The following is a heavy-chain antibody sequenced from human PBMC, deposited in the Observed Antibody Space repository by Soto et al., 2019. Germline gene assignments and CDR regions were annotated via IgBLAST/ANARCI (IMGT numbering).Heavy chain of an antibody. Sequence: QVQLVESGGGLVKPGGSLRLSCAASGFTFSDYYMSWIRQAPGKGLEWVSYISPSGGTIYYADSVKGRFTLSRDNAKNSLXLXXXXXXXXXXXXXXXVRVGYAYGNDP. CDR2: ISPSGGTI. CDR3: VRVGYAYGNDP. CDR1: GFTFSDYY. J-gene: IGHJ5*02. V-gene: IGHV3-11*01. D-gene: IGHD3-10*01.